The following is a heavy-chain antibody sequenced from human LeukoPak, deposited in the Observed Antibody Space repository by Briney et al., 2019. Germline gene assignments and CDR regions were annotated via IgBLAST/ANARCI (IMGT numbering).Heavy chain of an antibody. CDR3: ARLCSSTSCPTRAFDI. J-gene: IGHJ3*02. CDR1: GGSIRSYY. Sequence: SETLSLTCTVSGGSIRSYYWSWIRQPAGKGLEWIGRIYTSGSTNYNPSLKSRVTMSVDTSKNQFSLKLSSVTAADTAVYYCARLCSSTSCPTRAFDIWGQGTMVTVSS. D-gene: IGHD2-2*01. V-gene: IGHV4-4*07. CDR2: IYTSGST.